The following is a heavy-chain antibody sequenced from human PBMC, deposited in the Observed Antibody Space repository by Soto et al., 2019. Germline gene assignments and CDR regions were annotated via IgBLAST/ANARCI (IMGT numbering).Heavy chain of an antibody. CDR3: ARVPGDFWSGYYSWFDP. V-gene: IGHV4-30-2*01. D-gene: IGHD3-3*01. J-gene: IGHJ5*02. Sequence: SETLSLTCAVYGGSFSGYSWSWIRQPPGKGLEWIGYIYHSGSTYYNPSLKSRVTISVGRSKNQFSLKLSSVTAADAAVYYCARVPGDFWSGYYSWFDPWGQGTLVTVSS. CDR2: IYHSGST. CDR1: GGSFSGYS.